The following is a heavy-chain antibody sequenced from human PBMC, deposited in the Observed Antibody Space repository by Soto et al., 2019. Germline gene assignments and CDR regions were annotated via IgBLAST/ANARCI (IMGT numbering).Heavy chain of an antibody. CDR1: GYTLTTYG. V-gene: IGHV1-18*01. Sequence: QVQLVQSGAEVKNPGASVKVSCKASGYTLTTYGISWVRQAPGQGLEWMGWISVYNGNTNYAQKVQGRVTMTTDTSTSTAYMDLRSLKSDDTAVYNCARVIGAKELHGMDVWGQGTTVTVSS. D-gene: IGHD1-26*01. CDR2: ISVYNGNT. CDR3: ARVIGAKELHGMDV. J-gene: IGHJ6*02.